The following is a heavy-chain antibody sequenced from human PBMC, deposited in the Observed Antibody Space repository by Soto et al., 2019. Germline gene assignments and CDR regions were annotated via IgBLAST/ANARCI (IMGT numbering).Heavy chain of an antibody. D-gene: IGHD3-16*02. Sequence: QVQLVQSGAEVKKPGSSVKVSCKGSGGTFSSDAISWVRQAPGQGLEWLGGIIPIFGTANYAQEFQGRVTITADESTSTAYMELSSLRSEDTAVYYCARASENSRLGEVSLRLPFDYWGQGTLVTVSS. V-gene: IGHV1-69*01. CDR1: GGTFSSDA. CDR2: IIPIFGTA. CDR3: ARASENSRLGEVSLRLPFDY. J-gene: IGHJ4*02.